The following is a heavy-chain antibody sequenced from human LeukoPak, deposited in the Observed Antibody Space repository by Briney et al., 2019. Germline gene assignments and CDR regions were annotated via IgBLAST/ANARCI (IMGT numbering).Heavy chain of an antibody. Sequence: SETLSLTCTVSGGSVSSGSYYWSWIRQHPGKGLEWIGYIYYSGSTYYNPSLKSRVTISVDTSKNQFSLKLSSVTAADTAVYYCATSHAKSSSSGYWGQGTLVTVSS. V-gene: IGHV4-31*03. CDR3: ATSHAKSSSSGY. CDR1: GGSVSSGSYY. J-gene: IGHJ4*02. CDR2: IYYSGST. D-gene: IGHD6-6*01.